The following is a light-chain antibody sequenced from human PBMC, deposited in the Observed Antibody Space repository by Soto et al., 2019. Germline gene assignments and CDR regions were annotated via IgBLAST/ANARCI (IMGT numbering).Light chain of an antibody. Sequence: QSVLTQPPSTSGTPGQRVTISCSGSSSNIGDNPLNWFQQLPGTAPKLLIYNDDQRPSGLPDRFSGSRSGTSASLAINGLQSEDGAVCYSATWDVSLNGRVFGGGTKLTVL. CDR3: ATWDVSLNGRV. J-gene: IGLJ3*02. CDR1: SSNIGDNP. V-gene: IGLV1-44*01. CDR2: NDD.